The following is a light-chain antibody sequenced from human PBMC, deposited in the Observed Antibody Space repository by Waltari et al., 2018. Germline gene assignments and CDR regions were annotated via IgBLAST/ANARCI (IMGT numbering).Light chain of an antibody. Sequence: DIVMTQSPDSLAVSLGERATLNCNSSQTVLYSSNNKNYLGWYQHKPGQPPKLVIYWASTRESGVPDRFSASGSGTDFNFTISSLQAEDVAVYYCQQYYTAPYTFAQGTKLEI. J-gene: IGKJ2*01. CDR1: QTVLYSSNNKNY. V-gene: IGKV4-1*01. CDR2: WAS. CDR3: QQYYTAPYT.